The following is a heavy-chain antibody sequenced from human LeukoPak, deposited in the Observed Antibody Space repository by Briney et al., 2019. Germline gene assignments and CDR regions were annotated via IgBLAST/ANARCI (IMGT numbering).Heavy chain of an antibody. Sequence: GGSLRLSCVASGFTFRNASMSWVRQAPGKGLEWVGRIKSKTDGGTTDYAAPVKGRFTISRDDSKNTLYLQMNSLTTEDTAVYFCAHRDTTMVRVDYWGQGTLVTVSS. D-gene: IGHD5-18*01. CDR3: AHRDTTMVRVDY. J-gene: IGHJ4*02. CDR2: IKSKTDGGTT. V-gene: IGHV3-15*01. CDR1: GFTFRNAS.